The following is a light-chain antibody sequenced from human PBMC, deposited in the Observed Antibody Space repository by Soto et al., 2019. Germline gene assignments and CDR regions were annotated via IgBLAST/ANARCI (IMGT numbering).Light chain of an antibody. V-gene: IGKV1-5*03. Sequence: DIQMTQSPSTLSASVGDRVTITCRASQSISSWLAWYQQKPGKAPKLLIYMASTLESGVPSRFSGSGSGTDFTLTISSLQPDDFATYYCQQYKSFSWTFGQGTKVEIK. CDR1: QSISSW. CDR3: QQYKSFSWT. J-gene: IGKJ1*01. CDR2: MAS.